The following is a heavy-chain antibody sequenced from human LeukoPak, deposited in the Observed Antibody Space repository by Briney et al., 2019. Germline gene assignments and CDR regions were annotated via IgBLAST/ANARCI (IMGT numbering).Heavy chain of an antibody. J-gene: IGHJ6*02. CDR1: GYTFTSYY. CDR2: INPSGSST. CDR3: ARAPYSSGWYPPYYYYYGMDV. V-gene: IGHV1-46*01. Sequence: ASVKVSCKASGYTFTSYYMHWVRQAPGQGLEWMGIINPSGSSTSYAQKFQGRVTMTTDTSTSTAYMELRSLRSDDTAVYYCARAPYSSGWYPPYYYYYGMDVWGQGTTVTVSS. D-gene: IGHD6-19*01.